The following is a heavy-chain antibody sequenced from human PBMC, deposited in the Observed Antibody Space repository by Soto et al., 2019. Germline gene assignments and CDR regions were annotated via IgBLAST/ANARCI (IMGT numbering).Heavy chain of an antibody. CDR2: IYYSGNT. V-gene: IGHV4-59*01. CDR3: ARGPYYYYYGLDV. J-gene: IGHJ6*02. Sequence: SETLSLTCFVSGASISSNYWSWIRQPPGKGLEWIGYIYYSGNTNYNPSLKSRVIISIDTSKNHFFLKLSSVTAADTAVYYCARGPYYYYYGLDVWGQGTTVTVSS. CDR1: GASISSNY.